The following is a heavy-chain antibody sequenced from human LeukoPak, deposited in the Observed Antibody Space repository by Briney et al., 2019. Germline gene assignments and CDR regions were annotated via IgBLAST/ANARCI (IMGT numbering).Heavy chain of an antibody. CDR2: ISYDGSNE. CDR3: ARVYYGSGSLHYYYYYMDV. CDR1: GFTFSSYV. V-gene: IGHV3-30*04. Sequence: PGGSLRLSCAASGFTFSSYVMHWVRQAPGKGLEWVAIISYDGSNEYYADSVEGRFTISRDNSKNTLYLQMNSLRAADTAVYYCARVYYGSGSLHYYYYYMDVWGKGTTVTISS. D-gene: IGHD3-10*01. J-gene: IGHJ6*03.